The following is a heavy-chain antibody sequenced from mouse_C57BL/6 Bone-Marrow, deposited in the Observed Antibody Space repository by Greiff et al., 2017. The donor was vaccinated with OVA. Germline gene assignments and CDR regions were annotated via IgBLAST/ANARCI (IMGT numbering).Heavy chain of an antibody. CDR1: GYTFTSYW. J-gene: IGHJ4*01. CDR3: AICDYYAMDY. V-gene: IGHV1-74*01. CDR2: IHPSDSDT. Sequence: QVQLKQSGAELVKPGASVKVSCKASGYTFTSYWMHWVKQRPGQGLEWIGRIHPSDSDTNYNQKFKGKATLPVDKSSSTAYMQLSILTSEDAAVYYYAICDYYAMDYWGQGTSVTVSS.